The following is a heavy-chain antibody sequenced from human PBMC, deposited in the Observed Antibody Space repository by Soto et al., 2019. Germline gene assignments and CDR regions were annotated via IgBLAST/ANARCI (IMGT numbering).Heavy chain of an antibody. CDR2: ISSTSSTI. Sequence: PGRVLRVRYAASGFTIGSFDRRRVRQATGEGLEWASYISSTSSTIYYADSVRGRCTISRDNAKNSLHLQINSLRAEDTAVYYCATFLSSGTNTRDYFEYWGQGARVTVPS. J-gene: IGHJ4*02. CDR1: GFTIGSFD. CDR3: ATFLSSGTNTRDYFEY. V-gene: IGHV3-48*03. D-gene: IGHD2-21*01.